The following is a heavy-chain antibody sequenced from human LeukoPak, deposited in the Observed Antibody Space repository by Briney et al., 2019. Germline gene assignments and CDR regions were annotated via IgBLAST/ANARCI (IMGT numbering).Heavy chain of an antibody. CDR3: APRGIAVAGFDY. D-gene: IGHD6-19*01. CDR1: GFTFSSYS. Sequence: PGGSLRLSCAASGFTFSSYSMNWVRQAPVKGLEWVSSISSSSSYIYYADSVKGRFTISRDNAKNSLYLQMNSLRAGDTAVYYCAPRGIAVAGFDYWGQGTLVTVSS. CDR2: ISSSSSYI. V-gene: IGHV3-21*01. J-gene: IGHJ4*02.